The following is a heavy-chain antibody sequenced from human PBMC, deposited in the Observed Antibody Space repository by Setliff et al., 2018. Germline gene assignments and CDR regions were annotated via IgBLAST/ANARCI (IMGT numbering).Heavy chain of an antibody. J-gene: IGHJ6*03. CDR3: AAPRLLPQYYYYYMDV. V-gene: IGHV4-59*08. CDR1: GGSISGHY. Sequence: SETLSLTCTVSGGSISGHYWSWVRQPPGKGLEWIGYYSGGTNYNPSLKSRVTISVDTSKNQFSLKLSSVTAADTAVHYCAAPRLLPQYYYYYMDVWGKGTTVTVSS. CDR2: YSGGT. D-gene: IGHD2-15*01.